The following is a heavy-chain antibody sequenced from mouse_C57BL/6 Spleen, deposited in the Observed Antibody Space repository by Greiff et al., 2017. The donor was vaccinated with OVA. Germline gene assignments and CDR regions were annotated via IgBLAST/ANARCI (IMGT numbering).Heavy chain of an antibody. CDR2: IYPRSGNT. J-gene: IGHJ4*01. CDR3: ARRWDDAMDY. CDR1: GYTFTRKG. D-gene: IGHD4-1*01. V-gene: IGHV1-81*01. Sequence: QVQLQQSGAELARPGASVKLSCKASGYTFTRKGIRWMKQTTGQGLTWIGEIYPRSGNTYYNEKFKGKATLTADKSSSTAYMELRSRTSEDAAVYFGARRWDDAMDYWGQGTSVTVAS.